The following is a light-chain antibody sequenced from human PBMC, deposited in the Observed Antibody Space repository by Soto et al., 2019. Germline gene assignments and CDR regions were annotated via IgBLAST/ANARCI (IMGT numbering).Light chain of an antibody. Sequence: DIQMKKFASTLSASVGSISTITCRASQSISSWLAWYQQKPGKAPKLLIYDASSLESGVPSKFSGSGSGTEFALTFSILQSDDFSTYYCKRYNSYSAFGHGTKVDI. CDR2: DAS. CDR1: QSISSW. V-gene: IGKV1-5*01. J-gene: IGKJ1*01. CDR3: KRYNSYSA.